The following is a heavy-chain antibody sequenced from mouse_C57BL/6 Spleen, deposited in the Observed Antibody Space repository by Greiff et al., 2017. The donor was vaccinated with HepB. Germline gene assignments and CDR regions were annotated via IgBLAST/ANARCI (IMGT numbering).Heavy chain of an antibody. CDR3: ARPGNYESFDV. J-gene: IGHJ1*03. D-gene: IGHD2-1*01. CDR2: INPNNGGT. V-gene: IGHV1-26*01. CDR1: GYTFTDYY. Sequence: EVQLQQSGPELVKPGASVKISCKASGYTFTDYYMNWVKQSHGKSLEWIGDINPNNGGTSYNQKFKGKATLTVDKSSSTAYMELRSLTSADSAVYYCARPGNYESFDVWGTGTTVTVSS.